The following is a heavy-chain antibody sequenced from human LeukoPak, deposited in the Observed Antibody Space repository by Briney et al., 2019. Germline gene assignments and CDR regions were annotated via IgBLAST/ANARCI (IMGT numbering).Heavy chain of an antibody. CDR2: INHSGST. CDR1: GGSFGGYY. V-gene: IGHV4-34*01. CDR3: ASGRGYDFWSGYSGHYFDY. D-gene: IGHD3-3*01. Sequence: SETLSLTCAVYGGSFGGYYWSWIRQPPGKGLEWIGEINHSGSTNYNPSLKSRVTISVDTSKNQFSLKLSSVTAADTAVYYCASGRGYDFWSGYSGHYFDYWGQGTLVTVSS. J-gene: IGHJ4*02.